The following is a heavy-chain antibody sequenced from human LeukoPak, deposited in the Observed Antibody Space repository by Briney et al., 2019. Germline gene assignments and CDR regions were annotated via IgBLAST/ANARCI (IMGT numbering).Heavy chain of an antibody. V-gene: IGHV4-59*08. Sequence: PSETLSLTCTVSGGSISNYCWIWLRQPPGKGLEWIGHIYSTGSTTYSPSLKSRVIMSADTSKNQFSLKVTSVTAADPAVYYCARHRPEGSYPLDSWGQGALVTVSS. J-gene: IGHJ4*02. CDR2: IYSTGST. CDR1: GGSISNYC. CDR3: ARHRPEGSYPLDS.